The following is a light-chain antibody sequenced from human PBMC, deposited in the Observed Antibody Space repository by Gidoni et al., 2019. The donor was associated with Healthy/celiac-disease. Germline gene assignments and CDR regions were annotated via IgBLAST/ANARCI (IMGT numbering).Light chain of an antibody. J-gene: IGKJ4*01. V-gene: IGKV1-5*03. CDR2: KAS. Sequence: DIQMTQSPSTLSASVGDRVTITCRASTSISSWLAWYQQKPGKAPKLLIYKASSLESGVPSRFSGSGSGTEFTLTISSLQPDDFATYYCQQYNSCLTFXGXTKVEIK. CDR3: QQYNSCLT. CDR1: TSISSW.